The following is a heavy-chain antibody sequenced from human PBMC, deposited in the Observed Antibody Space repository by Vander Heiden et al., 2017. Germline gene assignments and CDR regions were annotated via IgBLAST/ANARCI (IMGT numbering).Heavy chain of an antibody. CDR3: ARDEDYAYYFDY. Sequence: QVQLVESGGGVVQPGRSLRLSCAAPGFTFSSSAMHWVRQAAGKGLEWVAVITYAGSNKYYADSVTGRFTISRDNSKNTLYLQMNSLRVEDTAVYYCARDEDYAYYFDYWGQGTLVTVSS. CDR2: ITYAGSNK. J-gene: IGHJ4*02. D-gene: IGHD2-2*01. CDR1: GFTFSSSA. V-gene: IGHV3-30*01.